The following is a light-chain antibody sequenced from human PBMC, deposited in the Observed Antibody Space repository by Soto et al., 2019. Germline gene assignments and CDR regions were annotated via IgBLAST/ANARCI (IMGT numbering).Light chain of an antibody. J-gene: IGLJ3*02. CDR3: LLSYTGARV. CDR1: TGAVTSGHY. CDR2: DTS. V-gene: IGLV7-46*01. Sequence: QAVVTQEPSLTVSPGGTVTLTCGSSTGAVTSGHYPYWFQQKPGQAPRTLISDTSNTHSWTPARFSGSLLGGKAALTLSGAQPEDEAEYYCLLSYTGARVFGGGTKLTVL.